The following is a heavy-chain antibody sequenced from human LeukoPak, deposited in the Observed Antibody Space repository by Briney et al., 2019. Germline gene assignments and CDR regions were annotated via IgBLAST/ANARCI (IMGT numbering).Heavy chain of an antibody. CDR3: TKGGSPQYGYYYNMDV. CDR1: GFTFSTYA. J-gene: IGHJ6*03. V-gene: IGHV3-23*01. D-gene: IGHD2-15*01. Sequence: SGGSLRLSCAASGFTFSTYAMRWVRQAPGKGLEWVSAISGSGSTYYADSVKGRFTISRDNSKNTLDLQMNSLRAEDTAVYYCTKGGSPQYGYYYNMDVRGKGTTVTVSS. CDR2: ISGSGST.